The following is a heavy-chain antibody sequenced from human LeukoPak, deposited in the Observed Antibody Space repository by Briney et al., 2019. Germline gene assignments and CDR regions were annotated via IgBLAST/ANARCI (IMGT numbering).Heavy chain of an antibody. CDR2: IYSGGNT. D-gene: IGHD1-1*01. CDR3: ASYNPYY. J-gene: IGHJ4*02. V-gene: IGHV3-53*01. Sequence: GGSLRLSCTASGFTFGDYAMSWFRQAPGKGLEWVSVIYSGGNTYYADSVKGRFTISRDNSKNTLHLQMNSLRVEDTAVYYCASYNPYYGGQGTLVTVSS. CDR1: GFTFGDYA.